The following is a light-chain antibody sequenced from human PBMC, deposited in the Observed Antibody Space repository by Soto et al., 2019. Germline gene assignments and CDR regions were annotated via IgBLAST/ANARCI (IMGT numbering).Light chain of an antibody. CDR3: QQVKGFPLT. CDR1: QSVSSW. CDR2: KAS. J-gene: IGKJ4*01. Sequence: DIQMTQSPSTLSASVGDRVTITCRASQSVSSWLAWYQQIPGKAPKLLIYKASSLQSGVPTRFSGSGSGTDFALTITNLQPEDSEVYYCQQVKGFPLTFGGGTKVDIK. V-gene: IGKV1-5*03.